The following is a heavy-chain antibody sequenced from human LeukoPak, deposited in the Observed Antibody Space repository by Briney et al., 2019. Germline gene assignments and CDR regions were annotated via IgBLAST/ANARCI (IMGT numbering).Heavy chain of an antibody. CDR2: ISAYNGNT. CDR3: ARDSVYGSSGYYPDY. V-gene: IGHV1-18*01. D-gene: IGHD3-22*01. CDR1: GYTFTSYG. Sequence: ASVTVSCKASGYTFTSYGISWVRQAPGQGLEWMGWISAYNGNTNYAQKLQGRVTMTTDTSTSTAYMELRSLRSDDTAVYYCARDSVYGSSGYYPDYWGQGTLVTVSS. J-gene: IGHJ4*02.